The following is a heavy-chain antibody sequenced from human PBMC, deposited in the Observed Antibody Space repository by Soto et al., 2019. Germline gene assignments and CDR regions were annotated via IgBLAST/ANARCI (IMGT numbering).Heavy chain of an antibody. J-gene: IGHJ4*02. Sequence: GGSLRLSCTASGFTFGDYAMSWFRQAPGKGLEWVGFIRSKAYGGTTEYAASVKGRFTISRDDSKSIAYLQMNSLKTEDTAVYYCTRAGYCSGGSCYFDYWGQGTLVTVSS. CDR1: GFTFGDYA. V-gene: IGHV3-49*03. CDR2: IRSKAYGGTT. CDR3: TRAGYCSGGSCYFDY. D-gene: IGHD2-15*01.